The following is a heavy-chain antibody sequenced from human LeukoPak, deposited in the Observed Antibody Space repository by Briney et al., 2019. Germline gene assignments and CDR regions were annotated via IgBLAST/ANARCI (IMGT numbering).Heavy chain of an antibody. Sequence: SETLSLTCTVSGGSISSSSYYWGWIRQPPGKGLEWIGEINHSGSTNYNPSLKSRVTISVDTSKNQFSLKLSSVTAADTAVYYCARLRPGRITIFGVVTASPYYYMDVWGKGTTVTVSS. CDR1: GGSISSSSYY. J-gene: IGHJ6*03. V-gene: IGHV4-39*07. D-gene: IGHD3-3*01. CDR2: INHSGST. CDR3: ARLRPGRITIFGVVTASPYYYMDV.